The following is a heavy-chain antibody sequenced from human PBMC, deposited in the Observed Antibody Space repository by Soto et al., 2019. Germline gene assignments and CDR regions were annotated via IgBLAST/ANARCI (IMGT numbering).Heavy chain of an antibody. CDR3: AKDQGYCSGGSCPYYYYGMDV. J-gene: IGHJ6*02. V-gene: IGHV3-23*01. CDR2: ISGSGGST. CDR1: GFTFSSYA. Sequence: GGSLRLSCAASGFTFSSYAMSRVRQAPGKGLEWVSAISGSGGSTYYADSVKGRFTISRDNSKNTLYLQMNSLRAEDTAVYYCAKDQGYCSGGSCPYYYYGMDVWGQGAAVTVS. D-gene: IGHD2-15*01.